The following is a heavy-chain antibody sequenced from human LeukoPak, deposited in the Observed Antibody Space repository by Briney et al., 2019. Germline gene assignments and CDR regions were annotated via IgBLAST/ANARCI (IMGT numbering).Heavy chain of an antibody. Sequence: SVKVSCKASGGTFSSYAISWVRQAPGQGLEWMGGIIPIFGTANYAQKFQGRVTITADESTSTAYMELSSLRSEDTAVYYCATGRIWFGDFDYWGQGTLVTVSS. D-gene: IGHD3-10*01. CDR2: IIPIFGTA. V-gene: IGHV1-69*13. CDR3: ATGRIWFGDFDY. CDR1: GGTFSSYA. J-gene: IGHJ4*02.